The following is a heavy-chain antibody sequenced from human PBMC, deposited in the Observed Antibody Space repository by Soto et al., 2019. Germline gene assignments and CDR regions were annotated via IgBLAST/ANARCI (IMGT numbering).Heavy chain of an antibody. CDR3: ARVALWLPYYYCGMDV. D-gene: IGHD5-18*01. V-gene: IGHV4-34*01. CDR1: GGSFSGYY. J-gene: IGHJ6*02. CDR2: INHSGST. Sequence: SETLSLTCAVYGGSFSGYYWSWIRQPPGKGLEWIGEINHSGSTNYNPSLKSRVTISVDTSKNQFSLKLSSVTAADTALYYCARVALWLPYYYCGMDVWGQGTTVTVSS.